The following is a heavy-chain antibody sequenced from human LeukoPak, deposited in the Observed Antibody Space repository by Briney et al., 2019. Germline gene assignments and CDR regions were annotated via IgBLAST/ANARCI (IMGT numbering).Heavy chain of an antibody. Sequence: SETLSLTCAVYGGSFSSYYWSWIRQPPGKGLEWIGEINHSGSTNYNPSLKSRVTISVDTSKNQFSLKLSSVTAADTAVYYCARSSWGNDYWGQGTLVTVSS. CDR1: GGSFSSYY. CDR3: ARSSWGNDY. CDR2: INHSGST. V-gene: IGHV4-34*01. J-gene: IGHJ4*02. D-gene: IGHD6-13*01.